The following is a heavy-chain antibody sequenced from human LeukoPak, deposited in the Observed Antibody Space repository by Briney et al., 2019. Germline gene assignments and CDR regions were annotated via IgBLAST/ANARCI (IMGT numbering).Heavy chain of an antibody. D-gene: IGHD5-24*01. V-gene: IGHV4-59*01. CDR2: IYYSGST. J-gene: IGHJ4*02. CDR3: ARVGRYGYNLEYFDY. CDR1: GGSISSYY. Sequence: PSETLSLTCTVSGGSISSYYWSWIRQPPGKGLEWIGYIYYSGSTNYNPSLKSRVTISVDTSKNQFSLKLSSVTAADTAVCYCARVGRYGYNLEYFDYWGQGTLVTVSS.